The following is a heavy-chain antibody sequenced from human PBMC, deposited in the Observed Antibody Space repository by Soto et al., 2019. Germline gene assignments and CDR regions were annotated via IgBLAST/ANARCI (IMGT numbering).Heavy chain of an antibody. Sequence: SVKLSCKASGIDYASIGMQWVRQAHGQGHEWIGWIVVGNGYTNYAPQFRGRVTITRDMSTRTTYIDLYNLRSEDTAVYFCSAHRALLAFPSRRSSDL. D-gene: IGHD1-26*01. CDR1: GIDYASIG. V-gene: IGHV1-58*02. CDR3: SAHRALLAFPSRRSSDL. CDR2: IVVGNGYT. J-gene: IGHJ2*01.